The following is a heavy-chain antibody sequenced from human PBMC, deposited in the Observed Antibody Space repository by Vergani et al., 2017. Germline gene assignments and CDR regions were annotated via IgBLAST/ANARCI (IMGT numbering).Heavy chain of an antibody. D-gene: IGHD6-13*01. CDR3: TRPLYGIAALEP. V-gene: IGHV3-73*02. Sequence: EVQLVESGGGLVQPGGSLKLSCAASGSTFSDSALHGVRLASGKGLEWVGRIREKANGFETQYAASVQGRFTISRDDSKNTAYLQMNSLETEDTAVYYCTRPLYGIAALEPWGQGALVTVSS. J-gene: IGHJ5*02. CDR1: GSTFSDSA. CDR2: IREKANGFET.